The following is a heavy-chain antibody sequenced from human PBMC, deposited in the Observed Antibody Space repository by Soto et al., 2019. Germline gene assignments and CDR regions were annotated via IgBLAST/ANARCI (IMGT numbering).Heavy chain of an antibody. J-gene: IGHJ6*02. CDR1: GFTFSSYG. Sequence: QVQLVESGGGVVQPGRSLRLSCAASGFTFSSYGMHWVRQAPGKGLEWVAVISYDGSNKYYADSVKGRFTISRDNSKNTLYLQMNSLRAEDTAVYYCAKRSVGCMDVWGQGTTVTVSS. CDR2: ISYDGSNK. CDR3: AKRSVGCMDV. D-gene: IGHD6-25*01. V-gene: IGHV3-30*18.